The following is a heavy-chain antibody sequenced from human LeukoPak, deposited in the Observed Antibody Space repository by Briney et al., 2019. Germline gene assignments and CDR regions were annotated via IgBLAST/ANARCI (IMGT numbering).Heavy chain of an antibody. CDR1: GYTFPNYG. V-gene: IGHV1-18*01. D-gene: IGHD6-19*01. CDR3: ARDRRVGYSSSSDAFDV. CDR2: IRGYDGNT. Sequence: ASVKVSCKASGYTFPNYGITWVRQAPGQGLDWMGWIRGYDGNTNYAQKFQTRVTMTIDTSTNTAYMDLRSLRSDDTAVYYCARDRRVGYSSSSDAFDVWGQGTMITVSS. J-gene: IGHJ3*01.